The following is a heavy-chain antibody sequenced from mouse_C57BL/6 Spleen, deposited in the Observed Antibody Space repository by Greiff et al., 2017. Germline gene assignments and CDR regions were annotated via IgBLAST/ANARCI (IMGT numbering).Heavy chain of an antibody. CDR1: GYTFTSYW. CDR2: IDPSDSYT. CDR3: AREYSSGYGGFAY. V-gene: IGHV1-69*01. J-gene: IGHJ3*01. D-gene: IGHD3-2*02. Sequence: QVQLQQPGAELVMPGASVKLSCKASGYTFTSYWMHWVKQRPGQGLEWIGEIDPSDSYTNYNQKFKGKSTLTVDKSSSTAYMQLSSLTSEDSAVYYCAREYSSGYGGFAYWGQGTLVTVSA.